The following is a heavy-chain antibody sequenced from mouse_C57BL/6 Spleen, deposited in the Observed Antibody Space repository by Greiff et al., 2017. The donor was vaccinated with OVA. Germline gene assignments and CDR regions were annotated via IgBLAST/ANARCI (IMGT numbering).Heavy chain of an antibody. CDR3: AMIRSDYFDY. CDR2: IDPSDSYT. V-gene: IGHV1-69*01. Sequence: QVQLQQPGAELVMPGASVKLSCKASGYTFTSYWMHWVKQRPGQGLEWIGEIDPSDSYTNYNQTFTGKSTLTVDKSSSTAYMQLSSLTSEDSAVYYCAMIRSDYFDYWGKGTTLTVSS. CDR1: GYTFTSYW. J-gene: IGHJ2*01. D-gene: IGHD1-1*01.